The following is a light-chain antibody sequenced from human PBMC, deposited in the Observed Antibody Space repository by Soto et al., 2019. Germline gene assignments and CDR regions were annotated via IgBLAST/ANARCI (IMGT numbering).Light chain of an antibody. Sequence: EIVRTQSPATLSVSPGERATLSCRASQSVSSSYLAWYQQKPGQAPRLLIYGASSRATGIPDRFSGSGSGTDFTPTISRLEPQDFAVYYGQQYGSSPPITFGQGTRLEIK. J-gene: IGKJ5*01. V-gene: IGKV3-20*01. CDR2: GAS. CDR1: QSVSSSY. CDR3: QQYGSSPPIT.